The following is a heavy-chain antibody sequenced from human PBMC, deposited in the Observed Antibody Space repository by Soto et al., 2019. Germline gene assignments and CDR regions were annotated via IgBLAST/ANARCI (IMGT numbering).Heavy chain of an antibody. CDR3: ASPGGGSSTHHWFDP. Sequence: GXSVKVSCKASGGTFSSYAISLVRQAPGQGLEWMGGIIPIFGTANYAQKFQGRVTITADESTSTAYMELSSLRSQDTAVYYCASPGGGSSTHHWFDPWGQGTLVTVSS. D-gene: IGHD1-26*01. CDR1: GGTFSSYA. J-gene: IGHJ5*02. V-gene: IGHV1-69*01. CDR2: IIPIFGTA.